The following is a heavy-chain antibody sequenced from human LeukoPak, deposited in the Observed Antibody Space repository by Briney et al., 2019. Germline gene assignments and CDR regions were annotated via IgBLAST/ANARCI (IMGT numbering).Heavy chain of an antibody. Sequence: PSGTLSLTCAVSGGSISSSNWWSWVRQPPGKGLEWIGEIYHSGSTNYNPSLKSRVTISVDTSKNQFSLKLSSVTAADTAVYYCARLKMSLLDVAEIDYWGQGTLVTVPS. D-gene: IGHD6-19*01. CDR2: IYHSGST. J-gene: IGHJ4*02. CDR1: GGSISSSNW. CDR3: ARLKMSLLDVAEIDY. V-gene: IGHV4-4*02.